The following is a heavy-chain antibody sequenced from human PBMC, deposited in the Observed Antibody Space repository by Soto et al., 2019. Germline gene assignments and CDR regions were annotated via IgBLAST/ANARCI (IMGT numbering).Heavy chain of an antibody. CDR1: GFTFSNYA. Sequence: EVQLLESGGGLVQPGGSLRLSCAASGFTFSNYAMSWVRQAPGKGLEWVSAISGIGISTYYADSVKGRFTISRHNAKNTLYLQMNSLRAEDTAVYYCAKDWDSSSTSCYRNGMDVWGQGTTVTGSS. CDR2: ISGIGIST. D-gene: IGHD2-2*02. CDR3: AKDWDSSSTSCYRNGMDV. V-gene: IGHV3-23*01. J-gene: IGHJ6*02.